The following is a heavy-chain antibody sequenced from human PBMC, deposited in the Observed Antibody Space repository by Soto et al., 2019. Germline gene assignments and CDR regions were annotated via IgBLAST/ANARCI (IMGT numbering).Heavy chain of an antibody. CDR3: ATDGRLLVAATVSAFLLHRSFD. V-gene: IGHV3-74*01. D-gene: IGHD2-15*01. CDR2: IKSNGSTT. Sequence: RCISKNTRKGLVWGSRIKSNGSTTSYADSVKGRFTISRDNSKNTLYLQMNSLRAEDTALYYCATDGRLLVAATVSAFLLHRSFD. J-gene: IGHJ5*02.